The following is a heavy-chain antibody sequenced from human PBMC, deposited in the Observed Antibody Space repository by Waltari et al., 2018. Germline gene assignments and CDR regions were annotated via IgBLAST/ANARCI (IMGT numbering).Heavy chain of an antibody. V-gene: IGHV3-66*02. CDR2: MYPAGSS. D-gene: IGHD5-18*01. Sequence: EVQLVESGGGLVHPGGSMKISCAASGFTVSETHMAGVRQAGGKGLEWVSFMYPAGSSKNENSVEGRFTISRDISKNTVHLQMNRLRPDDTATYYCARARDERTAMVFFDLWGQGTLVSVSS. CDR3: ARARDERTAMVFFDL. J-gene: IGHJ4*01. CDR1: GFTVSETH.